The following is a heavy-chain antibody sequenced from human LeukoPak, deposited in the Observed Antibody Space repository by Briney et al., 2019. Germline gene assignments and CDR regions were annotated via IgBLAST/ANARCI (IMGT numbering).Heavy chain of an antibody. CDR3: ARPSLTWFDP. J-gene: IGHJ5*02. D-gene: IGHD3-16*01. CDR1: GGSISSGSYY. V-gene: IGHV4-61*01. CDR2: IYYSGST. Sequence: ASETLSLTCTVSGGSISSGSYYWSWIRQPPGKGLEWIGYIYYSGSTNYNPSLKSRVTISVDTSKNQFSLKLSSVTAADTAVYYCARPSLTWFDPWGQGTLVTVSS.